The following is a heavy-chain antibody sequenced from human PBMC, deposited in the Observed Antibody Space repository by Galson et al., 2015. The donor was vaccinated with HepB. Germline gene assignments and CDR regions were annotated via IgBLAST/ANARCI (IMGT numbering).Heavy chain of an antibody. CDR2: ISAYNGNT. J-gene: IGHJ5*02. Sequence: QSGAEVKKPGASVKVSCKASGYTFTSYGISWVRQAPGQGLEWMGWISAYNGNTNYTQKLQGRVTMTTDTSTSTAYMELRSLRSDDTAVYYCARKYCSGGSCYYQGWFDPWGQGTLVTVSS. CDR3: ARKYCSGGSCYYQGWFDP. V-gene: IGHV1-18*04. D-gene: IGHD2-15*01. CDR1: GYTFTSYG.